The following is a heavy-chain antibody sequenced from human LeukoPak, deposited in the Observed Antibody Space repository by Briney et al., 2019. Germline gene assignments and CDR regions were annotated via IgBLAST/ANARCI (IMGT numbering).Heavy chain of an antibody. CDR1: GFTFSSYA. Sequence: PGGSLRLSCAASGFTFSSYAMSWVRQAPGKGLEWVSAISGSGGSTYYADSVKGRFTISRDNAKNSLYLQMNSLRAEDTAVYYCARGNLGYCSGGSCYDDYWGQGTLITVSS. J-gene: IGHJ4*02. D-gene: IGHD2-15*01. CDR2: ISGSGGST. V-gene: IGHV3-23*01. CDR3: ARGNLGYCSGGSCYDDY.